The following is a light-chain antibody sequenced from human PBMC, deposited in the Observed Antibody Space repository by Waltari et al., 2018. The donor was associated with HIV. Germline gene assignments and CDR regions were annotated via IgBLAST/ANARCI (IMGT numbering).Light chain of an antibody. CDR1: SGDIGNIDF. J-gene: IGLJ3*02. CDR2: DVS. V-gene: IGLV2-14*02. Sequence: QSALRQPASVSGSPGQSIIFSCSGNSGDIGNIDFVSWYQQHPAQAPKLIMYDVSKRPSGVSVRFSGSKSGNTASLSISGLQAEDEADYYCTSYTETNTWVFGGGTKVTVL. CDR3: TSYTETNTWV.